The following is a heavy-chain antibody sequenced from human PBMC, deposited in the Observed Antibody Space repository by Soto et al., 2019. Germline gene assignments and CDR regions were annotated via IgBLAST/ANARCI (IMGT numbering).Heavy chain of an antibody. J-gene: IGHJ3*01. V-gene: IGHV1-18*01. CDR3: ARGGDAFDF. CDR1: GYIFTIYG. Sequence: QVQVVQSGGEVKKPGASVRVSCKTSGYIFTIYGITWVRQAPGQGLEWMGWISAYNGDTNYAQNFQGRVTLTTDTSTSTAYMDLRSLRSDDTAVYYCARGGDAFDFWGQGTMVTVSS. CDR2: ISAYNGDT.